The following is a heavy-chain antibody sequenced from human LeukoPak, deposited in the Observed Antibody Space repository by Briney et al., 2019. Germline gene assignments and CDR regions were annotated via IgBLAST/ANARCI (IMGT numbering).Heavy chain of an antibody. V-gene: IGHV3-21*01. D-gene: IGHD1-26*01. Sequence: PGGSLRLSCAASGFTFSSYSMNWVRQAPGKGLEWVSSISSSSSYIYYADSVKGRFTISRDNAKNSLYLQMNSLRAEDTAVYYCARVPVGATIGDYWGQGTLVTVSS. CDR3: ARVPVGATIGDY. CDR1: GFTFSSYS. CDR2: ISSSSSYI. J-gene: IGHJ4*02.